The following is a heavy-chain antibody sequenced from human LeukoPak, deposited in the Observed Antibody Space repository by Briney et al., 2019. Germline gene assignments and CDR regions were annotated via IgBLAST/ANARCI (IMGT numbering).Heavy chain of an antibody. J-gene: IGHJ3*02. D-gene: IGHD1-1*01. Sequence: SETLSLTCTVSGYSIISNFYWGWIRQSPGKGLEWIGSIYHSGSTYYNPSLKSRVTISVDTSTNQFSLKLSSVTAADTAMYYCASDVHIYGNAFGIWGQGTMVTVSS. CDR3: ASDVHIYGNAFGI. CDR2: IYHSGST. V-gene: IGHV4-38-2*02. CDR1: GYSIISNFY.